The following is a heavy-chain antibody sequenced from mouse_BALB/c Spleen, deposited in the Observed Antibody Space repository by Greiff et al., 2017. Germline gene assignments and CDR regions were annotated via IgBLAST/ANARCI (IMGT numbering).Heavy chain of an antibody. CDR3: ARVGYYGSSRDY. V-gene: IGHV5-9-4*01. J-gene: IGHJ2*01. Sequence: DVMLVESGGGLVKPGGSLKLSCAASGFTFSSYAMSWVRQSPEKRLEWVAEISSGGSYTYYPDTVTGRFTISRDNAKNTLYLEMSSLRSEDTAVYYCARVGYYGSSRDYWGQGTTLTVSS. D-gene: IGHD1-1*01. CDR2: ISSGGSYT. CDR1: GFTFSSYA.